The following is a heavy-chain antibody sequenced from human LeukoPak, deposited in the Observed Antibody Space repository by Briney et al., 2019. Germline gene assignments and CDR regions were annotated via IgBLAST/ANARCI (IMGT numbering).Heavy chain of an antibody. J-gene: IGHJ3*02. D-gene: IGHD3-3*01. CDR3: ARDPYYDFWSGDATYVFDI. CDR2: FFYSGSP. CDR1: GGSINGYY. V-gene: IGHV4-59*12. Sequence: SSGALSLTWPGSGGSINGYYWRWVRQPPGKGLEGIGYFFYSGSPIYNPSLQTRVTFSVDTSKNHLSLKLSSVTAADTAVYYCARDPYYDFWSGDATYVFDIWGQGTMVTVSS.